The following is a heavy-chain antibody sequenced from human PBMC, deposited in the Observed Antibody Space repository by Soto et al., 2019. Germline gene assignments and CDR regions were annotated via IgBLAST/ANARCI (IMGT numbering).Heavy chain of an antibody. D-gene: IGHD5-12*01. J-gene: IGHJ3*02. Sequence: SLRLSCAASGFSFSSYGMHWVRQAPGKGLEWVAVIWYDGSNNYYADSVKGRFTISRDNSKNTLYLQMNSLRAEDTAIYYCARVFGLRDAFDIWGQGTMVTVS. CDR2: IWYDGSNN. CDR1: GFSFSSYG. V-gene: IGHV3-33*01. CDR3: ARVFGLRDAFDI.